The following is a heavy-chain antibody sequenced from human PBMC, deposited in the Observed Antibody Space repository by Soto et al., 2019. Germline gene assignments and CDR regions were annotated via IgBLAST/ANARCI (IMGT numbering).Heavy chain of an antibody. CDR3: ATRITVFGLLIPPFEH. Sequence: PSETLSLTCAVYGGSVNGYYWNWIRQPPGKGLEWIGEINHTVGTHYNPSLKSRVTMSVDTSKNQSSLRLSSVTAADTAIYYCATRITVFGLLIPPFEHWGKGNKVTVSS. D-gene: IGHD3-3*01. CDR2: INHTVGT. J-gene: IGHJ5*02. V-gene: IGHV4-34*01. CDR1: GGSVNGYY.